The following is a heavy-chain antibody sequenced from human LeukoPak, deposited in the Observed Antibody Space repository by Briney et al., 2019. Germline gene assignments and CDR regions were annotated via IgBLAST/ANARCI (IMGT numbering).Heavy chain of an antibody. D-gene: IGHD5-18*01. CDR1: GFTFSSYG. J-gene: IGHJ4*02. CDR2: IWYDGSNK. V-gene: IGHV3-33*08. CDR3: ARGRVRGYSYGPFDY. Sequence: TGGSLRLSCAASGFTFSSYGMHWVRQAPGKGLEWVAVIWYDGSNKYYADSVKGRFTISRDNSKNTLYLQMNSLRAEDTAVYYCARGRVRGYSYGPFDYWGQGTLVTVSS.